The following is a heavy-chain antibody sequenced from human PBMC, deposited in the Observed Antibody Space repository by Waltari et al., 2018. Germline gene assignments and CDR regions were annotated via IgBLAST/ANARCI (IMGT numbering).Heavy chain of an antibody. D-gene: IGHD6-13*01. CDR3: ARGSYSSSWFNLKAFHI. V-gene: IGHV1-69*01. J-gene: IGHJ3*02. CDR2: IIPLVGKT. Sequence: QVQLLQSGAEVKKPGSSVKVSCKASGGSFRNYAISWVRQAPGQGLEWMGGIIPLVGKTNYAQKFQGRLTSTADESTTIAYMDLSSLRFEDTAVYYCARGSYSSSWFNLKAFHIWGQGTMVTVSS. CDR1: GGSFRNYA.